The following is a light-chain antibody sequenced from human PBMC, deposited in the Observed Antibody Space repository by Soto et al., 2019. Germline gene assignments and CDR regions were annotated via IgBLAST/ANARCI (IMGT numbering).Light chain of an antibody. CDR3: QQYGSLSGA. J-gene: IGKJ1*01. V-gene: IGKV3-20*01. CDR1: QSVGSDF. Sequence: EIVLTQSPGTLSLSPGERATLSCRASQSVGSDFLAWYQQRPGQPPRILIFGASGRATGIPDRFSGSGSGTDFTLTISRLEPEDFAVYYCQQYGSLSGAFGQGTKVDIK. CDR2: GAS.